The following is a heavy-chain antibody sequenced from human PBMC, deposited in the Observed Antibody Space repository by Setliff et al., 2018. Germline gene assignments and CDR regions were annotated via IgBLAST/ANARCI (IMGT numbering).Heavy chain of an antibody. Sequence: SETLSLTCAASGGSFSDYYWTWIRQPPGKGLEWIAEINHSASANYNPSLKSRVTMSVDTSKNQFSLKLSSVTAADTAVYYCARVDPTRGLEGDFDYWGQGTLVTVSS. J-gene: IGHJ4*02. D-gene: IGHD1-1*01. CDR1: GGSFSDYY. V-gene: IGHV4-34*01. CDR3: ARVDPTRGLEGDFDY. CDR2: INHSASA.